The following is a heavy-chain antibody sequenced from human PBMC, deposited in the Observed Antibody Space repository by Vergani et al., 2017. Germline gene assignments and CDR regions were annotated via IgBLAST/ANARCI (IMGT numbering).Heavy chain of an antibody. CDR1: GGSISSYY. CDR2: IYYSGST. CDR3: ARDGGFGELMMDY. Sequence: QVQLQESGPGLVKPSETLSLTCTVSGGSISSYYWSWIRQPPGKGLEWIGYIYYSGSTNYNPSLKSRVTISVDTSKNQFSLKLSSVNAADTAVYYCARDGGFGELMMDYWGQGTLVTVSS. J-gene: IGHJ4*02. V-gene: IGHV4-59*01. D-gene: IGHD3-10*01.